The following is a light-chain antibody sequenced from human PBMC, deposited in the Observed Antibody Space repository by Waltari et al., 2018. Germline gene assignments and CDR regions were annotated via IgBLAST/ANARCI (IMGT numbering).Light chain of an antibody. Sequence: EIVLTQSPGTLSLSPGERATLSCRASQSVTSNYLAWYQQKPGQPPLLLIYGVSSRATGIPDRFSGSGSGTDFTLTISRLEPEDFAVYYCQQYRTFGQGTKVEIK. V-gene: IGKV3-20*01. CDR2: GVS. CDR3: QQYRT. J-gene: IGKJ1*01. CDR1: QSVTSNY.